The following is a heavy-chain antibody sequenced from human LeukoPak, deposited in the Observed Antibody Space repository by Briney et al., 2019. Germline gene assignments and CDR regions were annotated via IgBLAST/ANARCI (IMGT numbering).Heavy chain of an antibody. D-gene: IGHD3-10*01. V-gene: IGHV1-69*13. J-gene: IGHJ3*02. Sequence: SVKVSCTASGDTFSSYAISWVRQAPGQGLEWMGGIIPIFGTANYAQKFQGRVTITADESTSTAYMELSSLRSEDTAVYYCVGGEGAFDIWGQGTMVTVSS. CDR3: VGGEGAFDI. CDR1: GDTFSSYA. CDR2: IIPIFGTA.